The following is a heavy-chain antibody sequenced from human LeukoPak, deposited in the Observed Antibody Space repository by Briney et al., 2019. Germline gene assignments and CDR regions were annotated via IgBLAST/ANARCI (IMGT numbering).Heavy chain of an antibody. CDR1: GYTFTGYY. D-gene: IGHD6-19*01. V-gene: IGHV1-2*02. Sequence: ASVKVSCKASGYTFTGYYMHWVRQAPGQGLEWVGWINPNSGGTNYAPKFQGRVTMTRDTSISTAYMELSRLTSDDTAVYYCATLAAVAGPFWGQGTLVTVSS. CDR2: INPNSGGT. CDR3: ATLAAVAGPF. J-gene: IGHJ4*02.